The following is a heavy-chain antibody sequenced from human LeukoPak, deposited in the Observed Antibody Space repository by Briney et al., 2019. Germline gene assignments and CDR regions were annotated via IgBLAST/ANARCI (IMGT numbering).Heavy chain of an antibody. Sequence: GRSLRLSCAASGFSFDDYAMHWVRQAPGKGLEWVSGISWNSGSLGYADSVKGRFTISRDNAKNSLYLQMSSLRTEDMALYYCAASPGTRGYMGGTFDYWGQGTLVTVS. CDR1: GFSFDDYA. D-gene: IGHD3-22*01. CDR3: AASPGTRGYMGGTFDY. CDR2: ISWNSGSL. V-gene: IGHV3-9*03. J-gene: IGHJ4*02.